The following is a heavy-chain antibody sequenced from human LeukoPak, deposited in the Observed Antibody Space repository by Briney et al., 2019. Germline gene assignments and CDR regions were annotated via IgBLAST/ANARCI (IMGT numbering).Heavy chain of an antibody. Sequence: GGSLRLSCAASGFTFSSYSMNWVRQAPRKGLEWVSSISSSSSYIYYADSVKGRFTISRDNANNSLYLQMNSLRAEDTAVYYCARALEIVATITPIDYWGQGTLVTVSS. J-gene: IGHJ4*02. CDR2: ISSSSSYI. CDR3: ARALEIVATITPIDY. V-gene: IGHV3-21*01. D-gene: IGHD5-12*01. CDR1: GFTFSSYS.